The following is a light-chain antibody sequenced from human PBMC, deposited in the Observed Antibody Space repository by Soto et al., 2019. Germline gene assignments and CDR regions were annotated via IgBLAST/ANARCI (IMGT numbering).Light chain of an antibody. V-gene: IGLV2-8*01. CDR3: SSYAGINIFV. J-gene: IGLJ1*01. CDR1: SSDIGGYNY. CDR2: EVS. Sequence: QSVLTQPPSASGSPGQSVTISCTGTSSDIGGYNYVSWYQQHPGKAPKLMIYEVSKRPSGVPDRFSGSKSGNTASLTVSGLQAEDDADYYCSSYAGINIFVFGTGTKLTVL.